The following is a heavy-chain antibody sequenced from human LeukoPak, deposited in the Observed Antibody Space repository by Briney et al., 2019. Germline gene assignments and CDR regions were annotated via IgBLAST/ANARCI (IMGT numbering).Heavy chain of an antibody. CDR1: GYTFTSYG. V-gene: IGHV1-18*01. J-gene: IGHJ4*02. CDR3: ARDGGGFGELPFDY. CDR2: LSAYNGNT. D-gene: IGHD3-10*01. Sequence: ASVKVSCKASGYTFTSYGISWVRQAPGQGLEWMGWLSAYNGNTNYAQKLQGRVTMTTDTSTSTAYMELRSLRSDDTAVYYCARDGGGFGELPFDYWGQGTLVTVSS.